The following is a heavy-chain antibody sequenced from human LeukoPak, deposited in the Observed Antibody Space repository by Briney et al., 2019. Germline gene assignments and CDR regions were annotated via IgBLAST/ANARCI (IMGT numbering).Heavy chain of an antibody. CDR1: GFTFSNYA. CDR3: ARFRNARRGSDAYYFDY. D-gene: IGHD5-12*01. V-gene: IGHV3-30*09. J-gene: IGHJ4*02. CDR2: ISFDGTIK. Sequence: GGSLRLSCSASGFTFSNYAMHWVRQAPGKGLEWVAAISFDGTIKYYADSVKGRSAISRDNPNNTLYLQVNSLRPEDTAVYYCARFRNARRGSDAYYFDYWGQGTLVTVSS.